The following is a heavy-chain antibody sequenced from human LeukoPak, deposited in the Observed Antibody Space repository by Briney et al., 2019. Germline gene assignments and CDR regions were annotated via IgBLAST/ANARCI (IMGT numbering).Heavy chain of an antibody. V-gene: IGHV4-59*08. D-gene: IGHD3-22*01. CDR3: ARQVHTYYYDSSGYYFDY. CDR2: IYYSGST. J-gene: IGHJ4*02. Sequence: SETLSLTCTVSGGSISSYYWSWIRQPPGKGLEWIGYIYYSGSTNYNPFLKSRVTISVDTSKNQFSLTLSSVTAADTAVYYCARQVHTYYYDSSGYYFDYWGQGTLVTVSS. CDR1: GGSISSYY.